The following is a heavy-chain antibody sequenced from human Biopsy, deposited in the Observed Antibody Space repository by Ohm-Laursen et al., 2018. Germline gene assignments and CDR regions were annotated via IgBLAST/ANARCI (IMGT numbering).Heavy chain of an antibody. CDR3: ARGPYGDNAGAFDV. CDR1: GGSFSGYD. CDR2: FSHTGTT. Sequence: SETLSLTCAVDGGSFSGYDWTWIRQPPGKGLEWVGEFSHTGTTIYNPSLKSRLTISVDKSKNHFSLRLTSVTAADTATYFCARGPYGDNAGAFDVWGRGQWSPSLQ. V-gene: IGHV4-34*01. D-gene: IGHD4/OR15-4a*01. J-gene: IGHJ3*01.